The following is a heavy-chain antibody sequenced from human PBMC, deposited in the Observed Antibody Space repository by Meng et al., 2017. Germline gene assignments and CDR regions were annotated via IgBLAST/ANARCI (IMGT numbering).Heavy chain of an antibody. CDR1: GDSVASNSAA. CDR3: ARGVVYAISYFDY. CDR2: TYYRSKWYN. Sequence: VQLQQSGAGLVEAPQTLSRTCGISGDSVASNSAAWNWIRQSPARGLEWLGRTYYRSKWYNDYAVSVKSRITINPDTSKNQFSLQLNSVTPEDTAVYYCARGVVYAISYFDYWGQGTLVTVSS. V-gene: IGHV6-1*01. D-gene: IGHD2-8*02. J-gene: IGHJ4*02.